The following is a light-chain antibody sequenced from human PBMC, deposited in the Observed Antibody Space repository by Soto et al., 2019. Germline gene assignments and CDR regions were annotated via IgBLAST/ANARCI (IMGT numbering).Light chain of an antibody. CDR1: QAVSTW. V-gene: IGKV1-5*01. Sequence: DIQMTQSPSFVSASVGDRVTITCRASQAVSTWLAWYQQKPGKAPNLLIYDASTLESGGPSGFSGSGSGTEFTLTISSLQPDDSATYYCQQYNSYPYTFGQGTRLEIK. CDR3: QQYNSYPYT. J-gene: IGKJ5*01. CDR2: DAS.